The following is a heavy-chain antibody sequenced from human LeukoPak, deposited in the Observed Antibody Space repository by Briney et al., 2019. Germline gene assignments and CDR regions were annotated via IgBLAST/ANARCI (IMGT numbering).Heavy chain of an antibody. J-gene: IGHJ4*02. V-gene: IGHV1-18*01. CDR3: AKDHQYDFDY. Sequence: ASVKVSCKASGCSFSSNGISWVRQAPGQGLEWMGWIGAYNGNTVYVEKFQGRVTMTTDTSTSTAYMELRSLRSDDTAVYYCAKDHQYDFDYWGQGTLVTVSS. CDR1: GCSFSSNG. CDR2: IGAYNGNT. D-gene: IGHD2-2*01.